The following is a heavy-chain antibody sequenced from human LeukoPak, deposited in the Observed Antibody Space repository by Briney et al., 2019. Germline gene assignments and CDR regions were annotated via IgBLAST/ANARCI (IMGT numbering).Heavy chain of an antibody. CDR3: AKRGVVIRVILVGFHKEAYYFDS. D-gene: IGHD3-22*01. Sequence: PGGSLRLSCATSGSTFSRYGMYWVRQAPGKGLEWVAIIWYDGSKQYYADSVKGRFTISRDNPKNTLYLQMSSLRAEDTAVYFCAKRGVVIRVILVGFHKEAYYFDSSGQGALVTVSS. J-gene: IGHJ4*02. CDR2: IWYDGSKQ. V-gene: IGHV3-33*06. CDR1: GSTFSRYG.